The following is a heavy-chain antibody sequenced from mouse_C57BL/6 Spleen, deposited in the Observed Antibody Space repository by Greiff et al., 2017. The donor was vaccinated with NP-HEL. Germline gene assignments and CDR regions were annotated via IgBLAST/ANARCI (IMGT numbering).Heavy chain of an antibody. J-gene: IGHJ2*01. CDR1: GFTFSSYA. Sequence: DVMLVESGGGLVKPGGSLKLSCAASGFTFSSYAMSWVRQTPDKRLEWVATLSDGGSYTSYPDNVKGRFTISRDNAKNNLYLQMSHLKSEDTAMYYCARRLSGYYFDYWGQGTTLTVSS. CDR2: LSDGGSYT. CDR3: ARRLSGYYFDY. D-gene: IGHD1-3*01. V-gene: IGHV5-4*03.